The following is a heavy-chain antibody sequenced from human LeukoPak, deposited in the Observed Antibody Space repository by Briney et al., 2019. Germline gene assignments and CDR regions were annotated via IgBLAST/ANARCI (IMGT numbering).Heavy chain of an antibody. J-gene: IGHJ4*02. D-gene: IGHD4-23*01. CDR2: ISVYDGKT. V-gene: IGHV1-18*01. Sequence: GASVKVSCKASGYDFSSYGLSWVRHVPGQGLQWMGWISVYDGKTDYGPLQGRVTMTTDTSTGTAYMELRDLRSEDTAIYYCARHMTTVVTSLDYWGQGTMVTVSS. CDR1: GYDFSSYG. CDR3: ARHMTTVVTSLDY.